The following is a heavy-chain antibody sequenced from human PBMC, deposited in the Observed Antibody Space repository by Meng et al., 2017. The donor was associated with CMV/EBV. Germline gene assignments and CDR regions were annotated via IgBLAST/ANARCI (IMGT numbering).Heavy chain of an antibody. V-gene: IGHV3-30*02. Sequence: GGSLRLSCAASGFTFSSYGMHWVRQAPGKGLEWVAFIRYDGSNKYYADSVKGRFTISRDNSKNTLYLQMNSLRAEDTAVYYCARDLGITIFEVVIDYYYYGMDVWGQGTTVTVSS. CDR2: IRYDGSNK. CDR1: GFTFSSYG. D-gene: IGHD3-3*01. J-gene: IGHJ6*02. CDR3: ARDLGITIFEVVIDYYYYGMDV.